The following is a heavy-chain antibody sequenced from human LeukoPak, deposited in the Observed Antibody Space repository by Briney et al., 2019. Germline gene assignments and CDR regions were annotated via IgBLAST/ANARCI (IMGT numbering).Heavy chain of an antibody. CDR1: GGSISSYY. D-gene: IGHD1-14*01. CDR2: IYYSGST. CDR3: ARDNPRGPFDY. J-gene: IGHJ4*02. Sequence: PSETLSLTCTVSGGSISSYYWSWLRQPPGKGLEWIGYIYYSGSTNYNPSLKSRVAISVDTSKNQFSLKLSSVTAADTAVYYCARDNPRGPFDYWGQGTLVTVSS. V-gene: IGHV4-59*01.